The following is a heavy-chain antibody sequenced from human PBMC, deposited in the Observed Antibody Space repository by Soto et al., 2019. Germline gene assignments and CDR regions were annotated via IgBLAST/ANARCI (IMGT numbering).Heavy chain of an antibody. Sequence: SVKVSCKASGGTFSSYAISWVRQAPGQGLEWMGGIIPIFGTANYAQKFQGRVTITADESTSTAYMELSSLRSENTAVYYCARVDGSPSVTYTYYYYYYGMDVWGQGTTVTVSS. D-gene: IGHD4-17*01. J-gene: IGHJ6*02. CDR2: IIPIFGTA. CDR1: GGTFSSYA. CDR3: ARVDGSPSVTYTYYYYYYGMDV. V-gene: IGHV1-69*13.